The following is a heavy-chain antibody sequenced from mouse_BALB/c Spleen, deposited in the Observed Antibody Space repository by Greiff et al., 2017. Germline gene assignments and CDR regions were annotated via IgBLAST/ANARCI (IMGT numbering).Heavy chain of an antibody. CDR1: GFNIKDTY. Sequence: VHVKQSGAELVKPGASVKLSCTASGFNIKDTYMHWVKQRPEQGLEWIGRIDPANGNTKYDPKFQGKATITADTSSNTAYLQLSSLTSEDTAVYYCARETVLRIYAMDYWGQGTSVTVSS. J-gene: IGHJ4*01. CDR3: ARETVLRIYAMDY. D-gene: IGHD1-1*01. V-gene: IGHV14-3*02. CDR2: IDPANGNT.